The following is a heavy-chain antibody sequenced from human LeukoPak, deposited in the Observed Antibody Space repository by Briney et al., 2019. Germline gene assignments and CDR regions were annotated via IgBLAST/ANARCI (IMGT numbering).Heavy chain of an antibody. D-gene: IGHD2-15*01. Sequence: PGRSLRLSCAASGFTLSSYGMHWVRQAPGKGLEWVALIWYDGSNKYYTDSVKGRFTISRDNSKNTLYLQMNSLRAEDTAVYYCARGQYSPDYSGQGSLVTVPS. J-gene: IGHJ4*02. CDR2: IWYDGSNK. CDR1: GFTLSSYG. CDR3: ARGQYSPDY. V-gene: IGHV3-33*01.